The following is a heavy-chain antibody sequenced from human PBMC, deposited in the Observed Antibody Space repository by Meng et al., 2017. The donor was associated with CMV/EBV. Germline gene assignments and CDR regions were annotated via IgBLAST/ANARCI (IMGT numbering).Heavy chain of an antibody. D-gene: IGHD3-10*01. CDR3: ARDGELLLWFGELRIWFDP. V-gene: IGHV1-2*02. CDR2: INPNSGGT. J-gene: IGHJ5*02. CDR1: GYTFTGYY. Sequence: ASVKVSCKASGYTFTGYYMHWVRQAPGQGLEWMGWINPNSGGTNYAQKFQGRVTMTRDTSISTAYMELSRLRSDDTAVYYCARDGELLLWFGELRIWFDPWGQGTLVTVSS.